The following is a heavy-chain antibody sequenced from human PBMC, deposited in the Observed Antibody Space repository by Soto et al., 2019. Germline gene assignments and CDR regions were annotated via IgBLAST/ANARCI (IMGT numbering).Heavy chain of an antibody. CDR3: AKGATGSRNFYYYHFGMDV. D-gene: IGHD1-26*01. Sequence: QVQLQESGPGLVKPSETLSLTCTVSGGSISSYYWRWIRQPPGKGLEWIGYIHYSGDTNYNPSLKSRVTISVDTSKNQFSLKLRSVTAADTAVYYCAKGATGSRNFYYYHFGMDVWGQGTTVTVSS. CDR2: IHYSGDT. J-gene: IGHJ6*02. CDR1: GGSISSYY. V-gene: IGHV4-59*01.